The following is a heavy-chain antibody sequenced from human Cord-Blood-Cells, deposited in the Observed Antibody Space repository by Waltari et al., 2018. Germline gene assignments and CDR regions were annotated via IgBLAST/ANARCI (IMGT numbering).Heavy chain of an antibody. J-gene: IGHJ4*02. V-gene: IGHV5-51*01. CDR1: GYSFTSYW. D-gene: IGHD7-27*01. CDR2: IYPGDSDT. CDR3: ARRGAGWGFDY. Sequence: EVQLVQSGAEVKKPGESLKISCKGSGYSFTSYWIGWVRPMPGKRRWLMWIIYPGDSDTRYSPSFQGQVTISADKSSSTAYLQWSSLKASDTAMYYCARRGAGWGFDYWGQGTLVTVSS.